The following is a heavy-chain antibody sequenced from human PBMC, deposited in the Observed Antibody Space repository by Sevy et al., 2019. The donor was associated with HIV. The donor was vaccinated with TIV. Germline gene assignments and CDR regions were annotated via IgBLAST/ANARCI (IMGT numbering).Heavy chain of an antibody. V-gene: IGHV3-9*01. D-gene: IGHD5-18*01. Sequence: GGSLRLSCVASGFTFGDYAMYWVRQVPGKGLEWVSGINWNGGNIGYADSVKGRLTISRDNAKNSLYLQINSLRAEDTALYYGASSGYNYGYGAFDIWGQGTQVTVSS. CDR3: ASSGYNYGYGAFDI. CDR2: INWNGGNI. J-gene: IGHJ3*02. CDR1: GFTFGDYA.